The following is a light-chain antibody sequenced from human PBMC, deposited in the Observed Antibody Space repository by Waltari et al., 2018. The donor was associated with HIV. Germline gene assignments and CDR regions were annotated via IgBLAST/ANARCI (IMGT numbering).Light chain of an antibody. J-gene: IGLJ2*01. CDR2: EVS. CDR3: SSYTTSSSTLP. V-gene: IGLV2-14*01. CDR1: SSDVGGSNY. Sequence: QSALTQPASVSGSPGQSNTISCTATSSDVGGSNYVPWYQQPPGKAPKLMIYEVSNRPSGVSNRFSGSKSGNTASLTISGLQAEDEADYYCSSYTTSSSTLPFGGGTKLTVL.